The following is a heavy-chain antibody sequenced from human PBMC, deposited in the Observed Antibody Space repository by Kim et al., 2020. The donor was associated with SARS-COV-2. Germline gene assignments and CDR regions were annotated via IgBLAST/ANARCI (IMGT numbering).Heavy chain of an antibody. CDR2: IYYSGST. J-gene: IGHJ6*02. CDR3: ATRLEAQSSGWSPPSYYYGMDV. Sequence: SETLSLTCTVSGGSISSSSYYWGWIRQPPGKGLEWIGSIYYSGSTYYNPSLKSRVTISVDTSKNQFSLKLSSVTAADTAVYYCATRLEAQSSGWSPPSYYYGMDVWGQGTTVTVSS. CDR1: GGSISSSSYY. V-gene: IGHV4-39*01. D-gene: IGHD6-19*01.